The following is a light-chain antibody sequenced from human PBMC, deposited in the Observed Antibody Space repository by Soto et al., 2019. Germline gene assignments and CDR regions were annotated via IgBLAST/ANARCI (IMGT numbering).Light chain of an antibody. CDR2: EVS. V-gene: IGLV2-8*01. Sequence: QSPLTQPPSASGSPGQSVTISCTGTSSDVGGYNYVSWYQQHPGKAPRLMIYEVSKRPSGVPDRFSGYKAGNTASLTVSGPQGEDWADYYCSSYAGSNNLGVFGTGTKLTVL. CDR1: SSDVGGYNY. J-gene: IGLJ1*01. CDR3: SSYAGSNNLGV.